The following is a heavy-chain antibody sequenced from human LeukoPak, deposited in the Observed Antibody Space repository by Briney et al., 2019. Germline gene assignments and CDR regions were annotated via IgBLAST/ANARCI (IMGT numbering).Heavy chain of an antibody. J-gene: IGHJ6*02. CDR3: ARDAYYYDSSGYYYDYYYGMDV. Sequence: GGSLRLSCAASGFTFSSYAMSWVRQAPGKGLEWVSAISGSGGSTYYADSVKGRFTISRDNSKNSLYLQMNSLRAEDTAVYYCARDAYYYDSSGYYYDYYYGMDVWGQGTTVTVSS. CDR2: ISGSGGST. V-gene: IGHV3-23*01. D-gene: IGHD3-22*01. CDR1: GFTFSSYA.